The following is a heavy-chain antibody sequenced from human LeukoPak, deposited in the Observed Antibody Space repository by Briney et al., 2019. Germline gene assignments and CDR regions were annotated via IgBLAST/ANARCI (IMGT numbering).Heavy chain of an antibody. V-gene: IGHV1-2*07. J-gene: IGHJ4*02. CDR2: INPNNGDA. CDR3: ATEIGGVPY. D-gene: IGHD2-8*01. Sequence: ASVKVSCKTSGYAFSGGYDIYWVRQAPGQGLECMGWINPNNGDANYGHKFRGRVTMTRDTSISTAYMEVNVVTFDDTAVYYCATEIGGVPYWGQGTQLTLSS. CDR1: GYAFSGGY.